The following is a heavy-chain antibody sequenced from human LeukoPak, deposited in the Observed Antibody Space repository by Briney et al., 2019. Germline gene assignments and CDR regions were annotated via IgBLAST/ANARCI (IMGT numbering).Heavy chain of an antibody. V-gene: IGHV4-39*07. CDR2: ISYIGSA. CDR3: ARALPYSSSSYFDY. J-gene: IGHJ4*02. D-gene: IGHD6-6*01. CDR1: GVSISSTNYY. Sequence: SETLSLTCTVSGVSISSTNYYWAWVRQPPGKGLEWIGSISYIGSASNNPSLKSRVTISLDTAYNQFSLQLSSVTAADTAVYYCARALPYSSSSYFDYWGQGTLVTVSS.